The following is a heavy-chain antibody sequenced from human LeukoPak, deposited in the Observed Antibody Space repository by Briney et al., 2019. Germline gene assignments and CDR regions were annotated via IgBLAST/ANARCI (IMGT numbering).Heavy chain of an antibody. V-gene: IGHV4-39*01. J-gene: IGHJ4*02. D-gene: IGHD5-12*01. Sequence: PSETLSLTCTVSGGSISSSSYCWGWIRQPPGKGLEWIGSIYYSGSTYYNPSLKSLVTISVDTSKNQFSLKLSSVTAADTAVYYCARLGDIRNFDYWGQGTLVTVSS. CDR2: IYYSGST. CDR3: ARLGDIRNFDY. CDR1: GGSISSSSYC.